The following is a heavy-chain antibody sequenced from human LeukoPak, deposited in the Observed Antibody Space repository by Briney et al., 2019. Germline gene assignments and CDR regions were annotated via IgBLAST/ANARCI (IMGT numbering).Heavy chain of an antibody. CDR2: INTDGSST. Sequence: GGSLRLSCAASGFTFSSYWMHWVRQAPGKGLVWVSRINTDGSSTSYADSVKGRFTISRDNAKNTLYLQMNSLRAEDTAVYYCARTYYCSSTSCYSRCFDYWGQGTLVTVSS. CDR1: GFTFSSYW. D-gene: IGHD2-2*01. V-gene: IGHV3-74*01. J-gene: IGHJ4*02. CDR3: ARTYYCSSTSCYSRCFDY.